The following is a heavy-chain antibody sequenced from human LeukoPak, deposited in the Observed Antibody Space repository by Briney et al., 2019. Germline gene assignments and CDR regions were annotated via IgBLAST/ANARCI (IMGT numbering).Heavy chain of an antibody. CDR1: GFMFSRSD. CDR2: IWHDRSDTYGSNK. CDR3: AKDGNCGGDCYGWFDP. D-gene: IGHD2-21*02. V-gene: IGHV3-33*06. J-gene: IGHJ5*02. Sequence: GGSLRLSCAASGFMFSRSDIHWVRQAPGKGLEWVAVIWHDRSDTYGSNKYYADSVKGRFTISRDNSKNTVYLQMSSLRVEDTAVYYCAKDGNCGGDCYGWFDPWGQGALVTVSS.